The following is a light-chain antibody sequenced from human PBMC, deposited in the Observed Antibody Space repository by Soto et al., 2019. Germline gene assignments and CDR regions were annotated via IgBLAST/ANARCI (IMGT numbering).Light chain of an antibody. Sequence: QAVVTQSPSASASLGASVKLTCTLSRGHSNYAIAWHQQQPEKGPRFLMKLNSDGSHSKGDGIPDRFSGSSSGAERYLTISTLQSEDEADYYCQTWVTGIHIFGGGTKVTVL. CDR1: RGHSNYA. CDR2: LNSDGSH. V-gene: IGLV4-69*01. J-gene: IGLJ2*01. CDR3: QTWVTGIHI.